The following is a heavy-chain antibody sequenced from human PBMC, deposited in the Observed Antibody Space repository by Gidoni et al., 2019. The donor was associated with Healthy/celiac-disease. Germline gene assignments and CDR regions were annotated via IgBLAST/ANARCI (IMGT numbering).Heavy chain of an antibody. CDR3: ARDFSPLDY. CDR2: MSSSSSYI. CDR1: GFTFSSYS. Sequence: EVQLVESGGGLVKPGGSLRLSCAASGFTFSSYSMNWVRQAPGKGLEWVSSMSSSSSYIYYADSVKGRFTISRDNAKNSLYLQMNSLRAEDTAVYYCARDFSPLDYWGQGTLVTVSS. V-gene: IGHV3-21*01. J-gene: IGHJ4*02. D-gene: IGHD3-3*01.